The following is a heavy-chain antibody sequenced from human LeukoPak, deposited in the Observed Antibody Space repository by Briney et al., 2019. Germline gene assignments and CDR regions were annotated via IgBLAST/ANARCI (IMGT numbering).Heavy chain of an antibody. CDR1: GGSISSYY. CDR3: ARDQPAASGFDY. Sequence: SETLSLTCTVSGGSISSYYWSWIRQPPGKGLEWIGYIHYSGSTNYNPSLKSRVTISVDTSKNQYSLKLSSVTAADTAVYYCARDQPAASGFDYWGQGTLVTVSS. CDR2: IHYSGST. D-gene: IGHD6-25*01. V-gene: IGHV4-59*01. J-gene: IGHJ4*02.